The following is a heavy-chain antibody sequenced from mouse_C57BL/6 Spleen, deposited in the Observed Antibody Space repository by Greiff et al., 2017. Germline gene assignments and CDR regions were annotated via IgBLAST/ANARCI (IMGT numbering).Heavy chain of an antibody. CDR3: ARKDTTVVAHWYFDV. Sequence: VQLQQSGTELVKPGASVKLSCKASGYTFTSYWMHWVKQRPGQGLEWIGNINPSNGGTNYNEKFKSKATLTVDKSSSTAYMQLSSLTSEDSAVYYCARKDTTVVAHWYFDVWGTGTTVTVSS. J-gene: IGHJ1*03. CDR2: INPSNGGT. D-gene: IGHD1-1*01. CDR1: GYTFTSYW. V-gene: IGHV1-53*01.